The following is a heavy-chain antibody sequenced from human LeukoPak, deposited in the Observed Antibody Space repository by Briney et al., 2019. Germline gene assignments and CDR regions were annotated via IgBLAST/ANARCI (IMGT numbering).Heavy chain of an antibody. CDR2: IYSSGST. J-gene: IGHJ4*02. Sequence: PSETLSLTCTVSGGSINNYYWSWIRQPAGKGLEWIGRIYSSGSTNYSPSLKSRVTVSVDTSKTQFSLRLSSVTAADTAVYYCARGPDTRGYSYYFDYWGQGTLVSASS. D-gene: IGHD5-18*01. CDR1: GGSINNYY. CDR3: ARGPDTRGYSYYFDY. V-gene: IGHV4-4*07.